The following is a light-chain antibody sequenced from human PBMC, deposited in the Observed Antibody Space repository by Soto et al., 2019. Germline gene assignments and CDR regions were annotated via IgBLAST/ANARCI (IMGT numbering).Light chain of an antibody. J-gene: IGLJ1*01. CDR1: GGDIGAYNY. CDR3: SSFTTSYFYV. V-gene: IGLV2-14*01. Sequence: QSALTQPASVSGSPGQSITISCTGSGGDIGAYNYVSWYQQHPGKAPKLLIHGVTRRPSGVSSRFSASKSAYTASLTISGLQAEDEANYYCSSFTTSYFYVFGPGTKVTVL. CDR2: GVT.